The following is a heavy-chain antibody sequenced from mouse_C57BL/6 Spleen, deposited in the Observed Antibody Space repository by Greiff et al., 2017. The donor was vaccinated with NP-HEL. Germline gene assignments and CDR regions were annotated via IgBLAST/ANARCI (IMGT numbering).Heavy chain of an antibody. V-gene: IGHV5-16*01. CDR3: ARDSSGYLDY. CDR2: INYDGSST. Sequence: EVKLMESEGGLVQPGSSMKLSCTASGFTFSDYYMAWVRQVPEKGLEWVANINYDGSSTYYLDSLKSRFIISRDNAKNILYLQMSSLKSEDTATYYCARDSSGYLDYWGQGTTLTVSS. CDR1: GFTFSDYY. J-gene: IGHJ2*01. D-gene: IGHD3-2*02.